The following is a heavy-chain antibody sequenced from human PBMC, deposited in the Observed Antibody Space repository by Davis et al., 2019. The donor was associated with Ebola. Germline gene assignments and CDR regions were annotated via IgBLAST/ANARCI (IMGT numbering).Heavy chain of an antibody. Sequence: GGSLRLSCAASGFTFDDAPYAIHWVRQPPGKGLEWVAGLSWNSASIRYEESSQGRFTISRENAKSPVYLQMNSLRLEDTALYYCAKMAASPLDINNNGFDIWGRGTMVTVSS. CDR2: LSWNSASI. J-gene: IGHJ3*02. CDR1: GFTFDDAPYA. V-gene: IGHV3-9*01. CDR3: AKMAASPLDINNNGFDI. D-gene: IGHD1/OR15-1a*01.